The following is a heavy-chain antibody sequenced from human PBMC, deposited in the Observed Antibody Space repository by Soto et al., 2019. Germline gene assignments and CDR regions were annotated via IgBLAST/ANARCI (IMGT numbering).Heavy chain of an antibody. Sequence: SVKVSCKASGGTFSSYAISWVRQAPGQGLEWMGGIIPIFGTANYAQKFQGRVTITADESTSTAYMELSSLRSEDTAVYYCARSSCGGDCYFDYWGQGTLVTVSS. J-gene: IGHJ4*02. CDR3: ARSSCGGDCYFDY. CDR1: GGTFSSYA. V-gene: IGHV1-69*13. CDR2: IIPIFGTA. D-gene: IGHD2-21*02.